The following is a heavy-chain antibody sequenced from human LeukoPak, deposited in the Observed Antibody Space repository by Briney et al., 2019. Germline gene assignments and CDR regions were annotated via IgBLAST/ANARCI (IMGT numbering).Heavy chain of an antibody. CDR1: GGSISSYY. J-gene: IGHJ4*02. V-gene: IGHV4-4*07. D-gene: IGHD6-6*01. CDR3: ARDRDSTSSRFDY. Sequence: SETLSLTCTVSGGSISSYYWSWIRQPAGKGLEWIGRMYTSGSTHYNPSLKSRVTISVDESKNQFSLKLSSVTAADTAVYYCARDRDSTSSRFDYWGQGTLVTVSS. CDR2: MYTSGST.